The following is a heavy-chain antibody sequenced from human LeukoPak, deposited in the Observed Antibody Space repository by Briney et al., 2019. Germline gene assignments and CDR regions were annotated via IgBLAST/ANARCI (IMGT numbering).Heavy chain of an antibody. CDR2: ISYDGSNK. D-gene: IGHD1-14*01. V-gene: IGHV3-30-3*01. CDR3: ARDLSGKTPDY. Sequence: PGGSLRLSCAASGFTFSSYAMHWVRQAPGKGLEWVAVISYDGSNKYYADSVKGRFTISRDNSKNTLYLQMNSLRAEDTAVYYCARDLSGKTPDYWGQGTLVTVSS. CDR1: GFTFSSYA. J-gene: IGHJ4*02.